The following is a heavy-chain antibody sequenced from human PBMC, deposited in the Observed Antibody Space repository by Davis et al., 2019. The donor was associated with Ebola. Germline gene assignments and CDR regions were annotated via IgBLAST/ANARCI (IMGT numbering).Heavy chain of an antibody. D-gene: IGHD3-22*01. CDR3: ASWDSSGILGGFDY. J-gene: IGHJ4*02. Sequence: PSETLSLTCTVSGGSISSSSYYWGWIRQPPGKGLEWIGSIYYSGSTYYNPSLKSRVTISVDTSKNQFSLKLSSVTAADTAVYYCASWDSSGILGGFDYWGQGTLVTVSS. CDR2: IYYSGST. V-gene: IGHV4-39*01. CDR1: GGSISSSSYY.